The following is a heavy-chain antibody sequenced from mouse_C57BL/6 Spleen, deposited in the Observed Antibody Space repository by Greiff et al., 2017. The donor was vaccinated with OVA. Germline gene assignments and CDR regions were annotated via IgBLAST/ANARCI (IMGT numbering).Heavy chain of an antibody. CDR2: IDPENGDT. CDR3: TTYTVNWYFDV. Sequence: VQLQQSGAELVRPGASVKLSCTASGFNIQDDYMHWVKQRPEQGLEWIGWIDPENGDTEYASKFQGKATITADTSSNTAYLQLSSLTSEDTAVYYCTTYTVNWYFDVWGTGTTVTVSS. J-gene: IGHJ1*03. CDR1: GFNIQDDY. V-gene: IGHV14-4*01. D-gene: IGHD1-1*01.